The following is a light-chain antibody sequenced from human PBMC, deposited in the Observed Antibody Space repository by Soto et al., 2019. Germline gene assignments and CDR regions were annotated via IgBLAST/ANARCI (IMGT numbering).Light chain of an antibody. V-gene: IGKV3-11*01. J-gene: IGKJ1*01. CDR3: QQRNSLPLT. CDR1: QSVSTY. CDR2: DTS. Sequence: EIVLTQSPVTLSLSPGERATLSCRASQSVSTYLAWYQQKPGQAPRLLIYDTSNRATGIPARFSGSGSGTDFTLNIRSLEPEGFAPYYRQQRNSLPLTFRQRTKVEIK.